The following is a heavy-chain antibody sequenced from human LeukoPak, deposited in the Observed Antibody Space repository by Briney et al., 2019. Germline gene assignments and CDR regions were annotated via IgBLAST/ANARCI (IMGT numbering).Heavy chain of an antibody. CDR3: ARDHSSASYTDYSYYMDV. CDR1: GGSISSSTYY. CDR2: LYYSGKT. D-gene: IGHD1-26*01. Sequence: PSDTLSLTCIISGGSISSSTYYWGWIGQPPGKGLEGIGTLYYSGKTYYNPSIKRRVTISIDTSKNQFSLKLSSATAADTAVYYCARDHSSASYTDYSYYMDVWGKGTTVTVSS. V-gene: IGHV4-39*07. J-gene: IGHJ6*03.